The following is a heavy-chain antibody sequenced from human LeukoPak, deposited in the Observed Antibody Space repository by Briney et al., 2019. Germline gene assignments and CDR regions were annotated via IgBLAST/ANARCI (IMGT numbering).Heavy chain of an antibody. CDR2: IRYDGSNK. Sequence: GGSLRLSCAASGFTFSSYGMHWVRQAPGKGLEWVAFIRYDGSNKYYADSVKGRFTISRDNSKNTLYLQTNSLRAEDTAVYYCAKTTYSSSWYTSSWGQGTLVTVSS. V-gene: IGHV3-30*02. D-gene: IGHD6-13*01. J-gene: IGHJ4*02. CDR1: GFTFSSYG. CDR3: AKTTYSSSWYTSS.